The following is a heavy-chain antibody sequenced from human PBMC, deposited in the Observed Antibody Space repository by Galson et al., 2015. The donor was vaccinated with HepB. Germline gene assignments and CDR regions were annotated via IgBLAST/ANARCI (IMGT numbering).Heavy chain of an antibody. Sequence: SLRLSCAASGFTFSNYAMNWVRQAPGTGLEWVSCITSNAESTFYADSVKGRFTTSRDNSRHTLYLQINSLRAEDTAVYYCAKGGSVLLSSFDYWGQGTLVTVSS. CDR3: AKGGSVLLSSFDY. D-gene: IGHD2-2*01. CDR1: GFTFSNYA. J-gene: IGHJ4*02. V-gene: IGHV3-23*01. CDR2: ITSNAEST.